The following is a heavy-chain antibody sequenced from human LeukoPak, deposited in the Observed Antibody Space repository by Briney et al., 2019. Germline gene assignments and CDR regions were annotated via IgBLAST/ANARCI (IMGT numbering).Heavy chain of an antibody. D-gene: IGHD3-3*01. CDR3: ARPLTYYDFWSGYSQPNYYYYYMDV. CDR2: IIPIFGTA. Sequence: ASVKVSCKASGGTFSSYAISWVRQAPGQGLEWVGGIIPIFGTANYAQKFQGRVTITADESTSTAYMELSSLRSEDTAVYYCARPLTYYDFWSGYSQPNYYYYYMDVWGKGTTVTVSS. J-gene: IGHJ6*03. V-gene: IGHV1-69*13. CDR1: GGTFSSYA.